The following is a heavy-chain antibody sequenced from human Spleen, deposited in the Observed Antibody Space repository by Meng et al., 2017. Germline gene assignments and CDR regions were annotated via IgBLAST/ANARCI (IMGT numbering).Heavy chain of an antibody. CDR3: ARDVGLTYYDFWSGYSTSWFDP. V-gene: IGHV3-48*03. CDR2: ISNSGSTI. Sequence: GESLKISCAASGFTFSSSEMNWVRQAPGKGLEWVSYISNSGSTIYYADSVKGRFTISRDNAKKSLCLQLNSLGAEDTAVYYCARDVGLTYYDFWSGYSTSWFDPWGQGTLVTVSS. J-gene: IGHJ5*02. D-gene: IGHD3-3*01. CDR1: GFTFSSSE.